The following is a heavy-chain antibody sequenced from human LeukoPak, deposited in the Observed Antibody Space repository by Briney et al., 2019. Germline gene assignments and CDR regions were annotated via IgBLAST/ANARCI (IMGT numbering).Heavy chain of an antibody. J-gene: IGHJ4*02. CDR1: GFTFNTYA. CDR3: AKGWTSIKYDS. V-gene: IGHV3-23*01. CDR2: ISSSGGST. Sequence: GESLRLSCAASGFTFNTYAMSWVRQAPGKGLEWVSAISSSGGSTFHADSVMGRCTISRDNSKDTLYPQMNSLKAEDTAVYYCAKGWTSIKYDSWGQGTLVTVSS. D-gene: IGHD3/OR15-3a*01.